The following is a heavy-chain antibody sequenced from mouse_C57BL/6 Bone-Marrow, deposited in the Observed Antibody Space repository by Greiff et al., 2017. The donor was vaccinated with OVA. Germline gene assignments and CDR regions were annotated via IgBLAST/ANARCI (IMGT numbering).Heavy chain of an antibody. D-gene: IGHD2-5*01. CDR3: AIGDYSIPYYSMDY. V-gene: IGHV1-55*01. Sequence: QVQLQQPGAELVKPGASVKMSCKASGYTFTSYWITWVKQRPGQGLEWIGDIYPGSGSTNYNEKFKSKATLTVDTSSSTAYIQLSSLTSEDSAVYYCAIGDYSIPYYSMDYWGQGTSVTVSS. CDR2: IYPGSGST. CDR1: GYTFTSYW. J-gene: IGHJ4*01.